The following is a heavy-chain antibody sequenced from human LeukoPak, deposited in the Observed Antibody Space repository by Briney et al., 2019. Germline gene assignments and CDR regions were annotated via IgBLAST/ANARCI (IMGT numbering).Heavy chain of an antibody. CDR2: IYYSGST. Sequence: PSETLSLTCTVSGGSISSYYWSWIRQPPGKGLEWIGYIYYSGSTNYNPSLKSRVTISVDTSKNQFSLKLRSVTAADTAVYYCARALLWFGELLDYWGQGTLVTVSS. CDR3: ARALLWFGELLDY. D-gene: IGHD3-10*01. J-gene: IGHJ4*02. V-gene: IGHV4-59*12. CDR1: GGSISSYY.